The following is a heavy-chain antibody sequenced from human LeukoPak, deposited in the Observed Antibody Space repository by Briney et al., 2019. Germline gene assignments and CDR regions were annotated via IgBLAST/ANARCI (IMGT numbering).Heavy chain of an antibody. CDR1: GFTFDDYA. CDR2: ISWNSGSI. Sequence: PGGSLRLSCAASGFTFDDYAMHWVRQAPGKGLEWVSGISWNSGSIGYADSVKGRFTISRDNAKNSLYLQMNSLRAEDTALYYCAKDPSSGGPLNWFDPWGQGTLVTVSS. D-gene: IGHD2-15*01. V-gene: IGHV3-9*01. CDR3: AKDPSSGGPLNWFDP. J-gene: IGHJ5*02.